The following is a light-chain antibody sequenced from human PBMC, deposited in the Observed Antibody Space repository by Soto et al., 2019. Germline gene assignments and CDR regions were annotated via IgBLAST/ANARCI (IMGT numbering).Light chain of an antibody. CDR1: SSNIGNNA. V-gene: IGLV1-36*01. CDR2: YDD. J-gene: IGLJ2*01. CDR3: AAWDESLNGVV. Sequence: QSVLTQPPSVSEAPRQRVTISCSGSSSNIGNNAVNWYQQHLGKAPKLLIYYDDLLPSGGSDRCSGSKSGTSASLAISGLQSEDDDDDYCAAWDESLNGVVFGGGTKLTVL.